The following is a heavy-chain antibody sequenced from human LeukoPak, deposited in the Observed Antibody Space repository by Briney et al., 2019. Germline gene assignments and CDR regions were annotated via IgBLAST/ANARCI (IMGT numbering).Heavy chain of an antibody. Sequence: GGTLRLSCAASGFTFSSYGMSWVRQAPGKGLEWVSAISGSGGSTYYADSVKGRFTISRDNSKNTLYLQMNSLRAEDTAVYYCAKDVYYDSSGPPFDYWGQGTLVTVSS. CDR1: GFTFSSYG. J-gene: IGHJ4*02. D-gene: IGHD3-22*01. V-gene: IGHV3-23*01. CDR2: ISGSGGST. CDR3: AKDVYYDSSGPPFDY.